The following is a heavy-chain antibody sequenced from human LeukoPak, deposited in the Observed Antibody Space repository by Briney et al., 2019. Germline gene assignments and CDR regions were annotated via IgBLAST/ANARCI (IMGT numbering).Heavy chain of an antibody. V-gene: IGHV3-30-3*01. CDR2: ISYDGSNK. CDR3: AKPRFLATGDGSVFDY. J-gene: IGHJ4*02. CDR1: GFTFSSYV. D-gene: IGHD7-27*01. Sequence: GGSLRLSCAASGFTFSSYVMHWVRQAPGKGLEWVAVISYDGSNKYYADSVKGRFTISRDNSKNTLYLQMNSLRAEDTAVYYCAKPRFLATGDGSVFDYWGQGALVTVSS.